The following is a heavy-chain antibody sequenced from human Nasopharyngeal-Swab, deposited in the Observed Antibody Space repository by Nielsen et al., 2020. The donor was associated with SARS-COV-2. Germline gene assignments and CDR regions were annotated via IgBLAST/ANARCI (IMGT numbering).Heavy chain of an antibody. J-gene: IGHJ3*02. V-gene: IGHV1-18*01. CDR3: ARAQATTVATPAAGSFDI. CDR2: IGSYNGKT. Sequence: ASVKVSCKASGGTFSSYAISWVRQAPGQGLEWMGWIGSYNGKTDNAQKFQGRVTMTTDTSTSTAYMELKSLRSDDTAVYYCARAQATTVATPAAGSFDIWGQGTMVTVSS. D-gene: IGHD4-23*01. CDR1: GGTFSSYA.